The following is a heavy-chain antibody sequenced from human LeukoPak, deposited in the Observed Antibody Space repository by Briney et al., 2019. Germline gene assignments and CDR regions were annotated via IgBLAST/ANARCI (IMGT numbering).Heavy chain of an antibody. CDR2: LYWNDDK. CDR1: GFSLSTSGVG. CDR3: AHSHYGDYVL. Sequence: SGPTLVNPTQTLTLTCTFSGFSLSTSGVGVAWIPQPPGKALEWLAPLYWNDDKRYSPSLKSRLTITNDTSKNQVVLTMTNMDPVDTATYYCAHSHYGDYVLWGQGTLVTVSS. J-gene: IGHJ4*02. D-gene: IGHD4-17*01. V-gene: IGHV2-5*01.